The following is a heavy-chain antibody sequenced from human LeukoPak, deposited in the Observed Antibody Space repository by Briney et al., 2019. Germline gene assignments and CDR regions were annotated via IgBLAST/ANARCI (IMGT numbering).Heavy chain of an antibody. V-gene: IGHV3-30*02. Sequence: GGSLRLSCAASGFTFSSYGMHWVRQAPGKGLEWVAFIRYDGSNKYYADSVKGRITISRDNSKNTLYLQMNSLRAEDTAVYYCARYCDSTSCYTPDAFGIWGQGTMVTVSS. J-gene: IGHJ3*02. D-gene: IGHD2-2*02. CDR1: GFTFSSYG. CDR3: ARYCDSTSCYTPDAFGI. CDR2: IRYDGSNK.